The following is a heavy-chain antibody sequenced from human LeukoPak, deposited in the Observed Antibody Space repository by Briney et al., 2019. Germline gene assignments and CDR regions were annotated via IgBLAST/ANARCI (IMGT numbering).Heavy chain of an antibody. Sequence: SGGSLRLSCAASGFTFSSYWMSWVRQAPGKGLEWVANIKQDGSEKYYVDSVKGRFTISRDNAKNSLYLQMNSLRAEDTAVYYCATAGSPRSGYYYMDVWGKGTTVTVSS. CDR3: ATAGSPRSGYYYMDV. CDR1: GFTFSSYW. J-gene: IGHJ6*03. CDR2: IKQDGSEK. V-gene: IGHV3-7*01. D-gene: IGHD5-12*01.